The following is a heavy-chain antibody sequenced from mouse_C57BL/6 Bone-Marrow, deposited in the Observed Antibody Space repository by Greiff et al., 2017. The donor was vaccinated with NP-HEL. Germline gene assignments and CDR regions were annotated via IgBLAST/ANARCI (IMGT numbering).Heavy chain of an antibody. CDR1: GYTFTNYW. CDR2: IYPGGGYT. V-gene: IGHV1-63*01. Sequence: VKLMESGAELVRPGTSVKMSCKASGYTFTNYWIGWAKQRPGHGLEWIGDIYPGGGYTNYNEKFKGKATLTADKSSSTAYMQFSSLTSEDSAIYYCARWVYPLYAMDYWGQGTSVTVSS. J-gene: IGHJ4*01. D-gene: IGHD2-3*01. CDR3: ARWVYPLYAMDY.